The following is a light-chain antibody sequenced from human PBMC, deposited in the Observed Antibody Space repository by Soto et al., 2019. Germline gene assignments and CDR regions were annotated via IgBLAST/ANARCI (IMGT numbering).Light chain of an antibody. Sequence: EIVWTQSPGTLCLSLRERAALSCGASQSVTSSYLAWYQQKPGQAPRLLIYGASNRATGIPDRFSGSGSGTDFTLTISRLETEDFAVYYCQQYGSSGTFGQGTKVDIK. CDR3: QQYGSSGT. V-gene: IGKV3-20*01. CDR2: GAS. CDR1: QSVTSSY. J-gene: IGKJ1*01.